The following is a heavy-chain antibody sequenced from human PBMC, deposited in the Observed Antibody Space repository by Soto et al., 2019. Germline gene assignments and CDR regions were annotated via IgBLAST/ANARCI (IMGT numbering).Heavy chain of an antibody. CDR1: GFTSRSYA. J-gene: IGHJ5*01. Sequence: QVQLVQSGGGVVQPGGSLRLSCAASGFTSRSYAIHWVRQAPGKGLEWVADVSFDGSHKTYAVPVRGRFTLSRDNSKKTVYLQMNSLRAEDTAVYYCAKLGDAVSGFFDFWGQGTQVAVSS. D-gene: IGHD3-3*01. CDR3: AKLGDAVSGFFDF. CDR2: VSFDGSHK. V-gene: IGHV3-30*18.